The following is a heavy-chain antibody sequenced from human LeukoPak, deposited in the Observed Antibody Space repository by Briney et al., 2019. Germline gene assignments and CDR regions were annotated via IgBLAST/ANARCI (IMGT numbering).Heavy chain of an antibody. D-gene: IGHD4-17*01. CDR3: AKVGPMTSVTRVFRSRTYYYYYMDV. V-gene: IGHV3-74*01. Sequence: GGSLRLSCAASGFSFTSYWMHWVRQAPGKGLVWVSRINSDGSGTGYADSVKGRFTISRDNAKNTLYLQMNSLRAEDTAVYYCAKVGPMTSVTRVFRSRTYYYYYMDVWGKGTTVTVSS. CDR1: GFSFTSYW. CDR2: INSDGSGT. J-gene: IGHJ6*03.